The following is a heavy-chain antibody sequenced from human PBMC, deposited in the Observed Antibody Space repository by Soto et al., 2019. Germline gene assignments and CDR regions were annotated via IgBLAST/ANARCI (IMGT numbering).Heavy chain of an antibody. J-gene: IGHJ4*02. CDR2: IIPIFGTA. Sequence: PSVKVSCKASGGTFSSYAISWVRQAPGQGLEWMGGIIPIFGTANYAQKFQGRVTITADESTSTAYMELSSLRSEDTAVYYCAREGYYDSSGYQPEGYFDYWGQGTLVTVSS. V-gene: IGHV1-69*13. D-gene: IGHD3-22*01. CDR1: GGTFSSYA. CDR3: AREGYYDSSGYQPEGYFDY.